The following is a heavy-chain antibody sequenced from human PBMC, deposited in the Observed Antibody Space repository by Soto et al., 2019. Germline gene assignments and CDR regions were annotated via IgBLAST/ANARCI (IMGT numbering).Heavy chain of an antibody. CDR1: GFTFSDYA. D-gene: IGHD6-19*01. V-gene: IGHV3-30*18. CDR3: AKGGRQWLVTSDFNY. J-gene: IGHJ4*02. CDR2: VSHDGRNT. Sequence: VQLVESGGGVVQPGRSLRLSCAASGFTFSDYAMHWVRQAPGKGLEWVAVVSHDGRNTHYADSVKGRFTISRDSSKNRVSLEWTSLGAEDTAVYYCAKGGRQWLVTSDFNYWGQGALVTVSS.